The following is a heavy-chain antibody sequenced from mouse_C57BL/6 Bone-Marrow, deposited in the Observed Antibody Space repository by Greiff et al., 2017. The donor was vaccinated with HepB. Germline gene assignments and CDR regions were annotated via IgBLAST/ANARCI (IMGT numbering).Heavy chain of an antibody. CDR2: IDPNSGGT. V-gene: IGHV1-72*01. Sequence: VQLQQPGAELVKPGASVKLSCKASGYTFTSYWMHWVKPRPGRGLEWIGRIDPNSGGTKYNEKFKSKATLTVDKPSSTADMQLSSLTAEDSAVYYCARAETAQATAMDYWGQGTSVTVSS. D-gene: IGHD3-2*02. J-gene: IGHJ4*01. CDR1: GYTFTSYW. CDR3: ARAETAQATAMDY.